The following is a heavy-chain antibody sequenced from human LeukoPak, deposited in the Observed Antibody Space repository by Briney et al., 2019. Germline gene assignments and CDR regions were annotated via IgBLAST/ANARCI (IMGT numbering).Heavy chain of an antibody. CDR3: ARSMDYGGNH. CDR2: IIPIFGTA. D-gene: IGHD4-23*01. Sequence: ASVKVSCKASGYTFSTYAIHWVRQAPGQGLEWMGGIIPIFGTANYAQKFQGRVTITADESTSTAYMELSSLRSEDTAVYYCARSMDYGGNHWGQGTLVTVSS. CDR1: GYTFSTYA. J-gene: IGHJ5*02. V-gene: IGHV1-69*13.